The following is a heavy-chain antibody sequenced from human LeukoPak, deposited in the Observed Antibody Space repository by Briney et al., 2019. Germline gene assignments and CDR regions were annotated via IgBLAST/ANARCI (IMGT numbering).Heavy chain of an antibody. CDR1: GYTFTGYY. J-gene: IGHJ4*02. Sequence: ASVKVSCKASGYTFTGYYMHWVRQAPGKGLEWMGGFDPEDGETIYAQKFQGRVTMTEDTSTDTAYMELSSLRSEDTAVYYCAAGYGLFDYWGQGTLVTVSS. CDR2: FDPEDGET. V-gene: IGHV1-24*01. D-gene: IGHD5-12*01. CDR3: AAGYGLFDY.